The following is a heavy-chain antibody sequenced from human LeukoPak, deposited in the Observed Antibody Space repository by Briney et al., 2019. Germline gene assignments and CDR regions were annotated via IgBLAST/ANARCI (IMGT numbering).Heavy chain of an antibody. CDR2: ISGSGGST. Sequence: GGSLRLSCAASGFTFSSYDMSWVRQAPGKGLEWVSAISGSGGSTYYADSVKGRFTISRDNSKNTLYLQMNSLRAEDTAVYYCAKERIVVVPAAIGPLGYWGQGTLVTVSS. CDR3: AKERIVVVPAAIGPLGY. V-gene: IGHV3-23*01. J-gene: IGHJ4*02. CDR1: GFTFSSYD. D-gene: IGHD2-2*02.